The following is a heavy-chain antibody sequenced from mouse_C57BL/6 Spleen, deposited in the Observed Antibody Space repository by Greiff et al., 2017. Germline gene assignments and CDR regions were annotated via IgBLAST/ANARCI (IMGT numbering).Heavy chain of an antibody. CDR3: ARGPIDYGSSPWYFDV. Sequence: VQLQQPGAELVRPGSSVKLSCKASGYTFTSYWMDWVKQRPGQGLEWIGNIYPSDSETHYNQKFKDKATLTVDKSSSTAYMQLSRLTSEDSAVYYCARGPIDYGSSPWYFDVWGTGTTVTVSS. V-gene: IGHV1-61*01. D-gene: IGHD1-1*01. CDR1: GYTFTSYW. CDR2: IYPSDSET. J-gene: IGHJ1*03.